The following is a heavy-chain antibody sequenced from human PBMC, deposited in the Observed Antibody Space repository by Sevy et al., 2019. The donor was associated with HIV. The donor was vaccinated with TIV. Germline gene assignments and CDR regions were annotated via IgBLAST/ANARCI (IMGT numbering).Heavy chain of an antibody. CDR3: ARALWGGLRCFDY. CDR1: GFTFSSYW. D-gene: IGHD3-3*01. V-gene: IGHV3-7*01. J-gene: IGHJ4*02. CDR2: IKQDGSEK. Sequence: GGSLRLSCAASGFTFSSYWMSWVRQAPGKGLEWVANIKQDGSEKYYVDSVKGRFTISRDNAKNSLYLQMNSRRAEDTAVYYCARALWGGLRCFDYWGQGTLVTVSS.